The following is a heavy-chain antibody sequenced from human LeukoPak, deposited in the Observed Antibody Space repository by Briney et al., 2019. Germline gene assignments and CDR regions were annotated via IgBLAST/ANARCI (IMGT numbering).Heavy chain of an antibody. CDR3: ARADPYYYDSSGPRAFDY. CDR2: ICYSGST. V-gene: IGHV4-30-4*01. J-gene: IGHJ4*02. CDR1: GGSISSGDYY. D-gene: IGHD3-22*01. Sequence: SETLSLTCTVSGGSISSGDYYWTWIRQPPGKGLQWIGYICYSGSTYYNPSLKSRVTISLDTSKNQFSLKLSSVTAADTAVYYCARADPYYYDSSGPRAFDYWGQGTLVTVSS.